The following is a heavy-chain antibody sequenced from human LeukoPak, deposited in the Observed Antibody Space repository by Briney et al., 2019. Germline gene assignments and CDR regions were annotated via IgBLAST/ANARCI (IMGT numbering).Heavy chain of an antibody. CDR1: GFTFSSFW. CDR2: IKQDGSEK. Sequence: PGGSLRLSCAASGFTFSSFWMSWVRQAPGKGLEWVVNIKQDGSEKYYVDSVKGRFTISRDNAKNSLYLQMNGLRAEDTAVYYCARLSVTNNFDYWGQGTLVTVSS. J-gene: IGHJ4*02. CDR3: ARLSVTNNFDY. D-gene: IGHD4-11*01. V-gene: IGHV3-7*01.